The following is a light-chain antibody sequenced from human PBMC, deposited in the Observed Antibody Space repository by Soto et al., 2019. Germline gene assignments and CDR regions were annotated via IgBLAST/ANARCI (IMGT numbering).Light chain of an antibody. CDR3: SSYTSGSTPVV. Sequence: QSVLTQPASVSGSPGQSITISCTGTSSDVDVYNYVSWYHHHPGKAPKLIIYEFIGRPSGVSNRFSGSKSGNTASLTISGLQAEDEADYYCSSYTSGSTPVVFGGGTKLTVL. V-gene: IGLV2-14*01. J-gene: IGLJ2*01. CDR2: EFI. CDR1: SSDVDVYNY.